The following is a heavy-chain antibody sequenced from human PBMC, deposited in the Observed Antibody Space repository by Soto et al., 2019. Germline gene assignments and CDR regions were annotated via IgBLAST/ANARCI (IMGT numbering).Heavy chain of an antibody. J-gene: IGHJ4*02. D-gene: IGHD3-22*01. V-gene: IGHV3-30*18. Sequence: LRLSCSASGFTFSSYGMHWVRQAPGKGLEWVAVISYDGSNKYYADSVKGRFTISRDNSKNTLYLQMNSLRAEDTAVYYCAKDLRRYYHDSSGYPGDFWGQGTLVTVSS. CDR1: GFTFSSYG. CDR3: AKDLRRYYHDSSGYPGDF. CDR2: ISYDGSNK.